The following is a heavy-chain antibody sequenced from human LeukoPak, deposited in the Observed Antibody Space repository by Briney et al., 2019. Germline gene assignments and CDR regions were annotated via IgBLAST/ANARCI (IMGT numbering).Heavy chain of an antibody. J-gene: IGHJ4*02. CDR3: ARGQDSSGYFDY. CDR1: GGSFSSYY. CDR2: IYTSGST. Sequence: SQALSLTCTVSGGSFSSYYWSWIRQPAGKGLEWIGRIYTSGSTNYNPSLKSRVTMSVDTSKNQFSLKLSSVTAADTAVYYCARGQDSSGYFDYWGQGTLVTVSS. D-gene: IGHD3-22*01. V-gene: IGHV4-4*07.